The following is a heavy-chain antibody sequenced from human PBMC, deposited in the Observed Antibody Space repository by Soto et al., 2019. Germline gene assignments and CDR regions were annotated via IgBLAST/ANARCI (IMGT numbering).Heavy chain of an antibody. J-gene: IGHJ4*02. CDR1: GYSISSGYY. CDR2: IYHSGST. V-gene: IGHV4-38-2*01. D-gene: IGHD3-3*01. Sequence: TLSLTCAVSGYSISSGYYWGWIRQPPGKGLEWIGSIYHSGSTYYNPSLKSRVTISVDTSKNQFSLKLSSVTAADTAVYYCARAPRYDFWSGYSPYYFDYWGQGTLVTVSS. CDR3: ARAPRYDFWSGYSPYYFDY.